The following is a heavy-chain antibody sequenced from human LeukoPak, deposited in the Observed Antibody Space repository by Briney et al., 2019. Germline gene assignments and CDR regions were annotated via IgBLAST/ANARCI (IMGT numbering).Heavy chain of an antibody. CDR1: GGSFSGYY. CDR2: INHSGST. CDR3: ARVQPFSLGYCSGGSCYNWFDS. D-gene: IGHD2-15*01. Sequence: PSETLSHNCAVYGGSFSGYYWSWIRQPPGKGLEWIGEINHSGSTNYNQSLKSRVTISVDTSKNQFSLKLSSVTAADTAVYYCARVQPFSLGYCSGGSCYNWFDSWGQGTLVTVSS. J-gene: IGHJ5*01. V-gene: IGHV4-34*01.